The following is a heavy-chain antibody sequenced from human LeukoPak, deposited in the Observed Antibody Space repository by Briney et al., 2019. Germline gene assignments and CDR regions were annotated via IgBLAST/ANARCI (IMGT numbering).Heavy chain of an antibody. CDR1: GYSFSNYW. CDR2: IYPADSDT. V-gene: IGHV5-51*01. D-gene: IGHD2-15*01. J-gene: IGHJ4*02. Sequence: GESLKISCRASGYSFSNYWIGWVRQMPGKGLEWMGIIYPADSDTRYSPSFQGQVTMSADKSISTAYLQWNSLKASDTAVYYCASPYPREYCSSGSCYFNYWGQGTLVTVSS. CDR3: ASPYPREYCSSGSCYFNY.